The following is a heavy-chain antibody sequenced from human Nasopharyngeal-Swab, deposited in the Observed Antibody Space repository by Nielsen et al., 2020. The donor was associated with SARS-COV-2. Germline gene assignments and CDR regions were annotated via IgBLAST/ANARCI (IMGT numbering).Heavy chain of an antibody. V-gene: IGHV4-34*01. CDR2: INHSGST. CDR3: ARAIFGVVIIFNYYYMDV. D-gene: IGHD3-3*01. Sequence: WIRQPPGKGLEWIGEINHSGSTNYNPSLKSRVTISVDTSKNQFSLKLSPVTAADTAVYYCARAIFGVVIIFNYYYMDVWGKGTTVTVSS. J-gene: IGHJ6*03.